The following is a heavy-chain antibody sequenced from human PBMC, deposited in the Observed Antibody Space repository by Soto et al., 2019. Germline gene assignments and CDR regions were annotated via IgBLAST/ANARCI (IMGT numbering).Heavy chain of an antibody. J-gene: IGHJ3*01. CDR2: VSPGGDTV. CDR3: VRGSRANCFDL. CDR1: GFPYSVYS. V-gene: IGHV3-48*02. Sequence: DVQLAESGGGLVQPGGSLRLSCVASGFPYSVYSMDWVLQVPGKGLEWLAYVSPGGDTVHYADSVNGRFFISRDTPRNSVFLQMNSLRHEDTAVYYCVRGSRANCFDLWGPGTVVTVSS.